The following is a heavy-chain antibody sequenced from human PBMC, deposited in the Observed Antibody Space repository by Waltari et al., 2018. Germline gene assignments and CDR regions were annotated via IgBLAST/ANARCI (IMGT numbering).Heavy chain of an antibody. J-gene: IGHJ4*02. CDR2: LDPEDGET. CDR1: GYTLTELS. Sequence: QVQLVQSGAEVKKPGASVKVSCKVSGYTLTELSMHWVRQAPGKGLEWMGGLDPEDGETIYEQKFQGRVTMTEDTSTDTAYMELSSLRSEDTAVYYCATKQDQNSGSTLDYWGQGTLVTVSS. D-gene: IGHD1-26*01. CDR3: ATKQDQNSGSTLDY. V-gene: IGHV1-24*01.